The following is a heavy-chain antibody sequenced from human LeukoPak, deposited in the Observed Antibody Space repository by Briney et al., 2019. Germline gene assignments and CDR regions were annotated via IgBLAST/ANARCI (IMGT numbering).Heavy chain of an antibody. Sequence: ASVKVSCKASGYTFTSYGISWVRQAPGQGLEWMGWISAYNGNTNYAQKLQGRVTMTTDTSTSTAYMELRSLRSDDTAVYYCARPLGAELPPYYFDYWGQGTLVTVSS. J-gene: IGHJ4*02. CDR3: ARPLGAELPPYYFDY. V-gene: IGHV1-18*01. CDR2: ISAYNGNT. CDR1: GYTFTSYG. D-gene: IGHD3-16*01.